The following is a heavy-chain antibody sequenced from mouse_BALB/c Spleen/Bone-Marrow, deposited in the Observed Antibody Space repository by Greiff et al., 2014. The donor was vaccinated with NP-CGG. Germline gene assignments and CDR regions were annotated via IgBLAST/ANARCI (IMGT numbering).Heavy chain of an antibody. CDR2: IDPANGNT. CDR1: GLNIKDTY. J-gene: IGHJ1*01. CDR3: ASYRYGWYFDV. V-gene: IGHV14-3*02. D-gene: IGHD2-12*01. Sequence: VQLQQSGAELVKLGASVKLSCTASGLNIKDTYMHWVKQGPEQGLEWIGRIDPANGNTKYDPKFQGKATITADTSSNTAHLQLNSLTSEDTAVYYCASYRYGWYFDVWGAGTTVTVSS.